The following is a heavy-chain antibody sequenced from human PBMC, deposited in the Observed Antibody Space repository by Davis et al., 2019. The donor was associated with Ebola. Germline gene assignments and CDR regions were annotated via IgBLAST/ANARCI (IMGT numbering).Heavy chain of an antibody. CDR2: ISGRSTTI. J-gene: IGHJ4*02. CDR1: GFTFSSHA. V-gene: IGHV3-23*01. Sequence: PGGSLRLSCAASGFTFSSHAMSWVRQTPGKGLEWVSVISGRSTTIYYADSVKGRFTISRDNSKNTLYLQMSSLRDEDSAVYYCAKEGDYCGRDCYGSFDYWGQGTLVTVSS. CDR3: AKEGDYCGRDCYGSFDY. D-gene: IGHD2-21*02.